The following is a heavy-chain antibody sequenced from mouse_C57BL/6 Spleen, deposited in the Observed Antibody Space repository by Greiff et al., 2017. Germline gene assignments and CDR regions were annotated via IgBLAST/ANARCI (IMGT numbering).Heavy chain of an antibody. CDR1: GFTFSSYT. CDR3: ARPYYYGSSPFAY. D-gene: IGHD1-1*01. CDR2: ISGGGGNT. J-gene: IGHJ3*01. Sequence: DVQLVESGGGLVKPGGSLKLSCAASGFTFSSYTMSWVRQTPEKRLEWVATISGGGGNTYYPDSVKGRFTISRDNAKNTLYLQMSSLRSEDTALYYCARPYYYGSSPFAYWGQGTLVTVSA. V-gene: IGHV5-9*01.